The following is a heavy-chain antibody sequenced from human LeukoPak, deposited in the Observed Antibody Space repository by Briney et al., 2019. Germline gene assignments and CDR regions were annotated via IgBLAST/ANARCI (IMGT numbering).Heavy chain of an antibody. V-gene: IGHV1-69*13. J-gene: IGHJ6*02. CDR2: IIPIFGTA. D-gene: IGHD6-19*01. CDR1: GGTFSSYA. CDR3: ARQWPINYYYYGMDV. Sequence: SVKVSCEASGGTFSSYAISWVRQAPGQGLEWMGGIIPIFGTANYAQKFQGRVTITADESTSTAYMELSSLRSEDTAVYYCARQWPINYYYYGMDVWGQGTTVTVSS.